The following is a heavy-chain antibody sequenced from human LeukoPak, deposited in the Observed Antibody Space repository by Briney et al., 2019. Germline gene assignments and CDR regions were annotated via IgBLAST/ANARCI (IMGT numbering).Heavy chain of an antibody. V-gene: IGHV3-30-3*01. J-gene: IGHJ1*01. Sequence: PGGSLRLSCAASGFTFSSYAMHWVRQAPGKGLEWVAVISYDGSNKYNADSVKGRFTISRDNSKNTLYLQMNSLRAEDTAVYYCARDDSSDQYFQHWGQGTLVTVSS. CDR2: ISYDGSNK. CDR3: ARDDSSDQYFQH. D-gene: IGHD3-22*01. CDR1: GFTFSSYA.